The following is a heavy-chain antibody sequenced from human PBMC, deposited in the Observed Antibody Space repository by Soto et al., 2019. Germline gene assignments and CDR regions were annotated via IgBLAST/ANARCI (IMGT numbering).Heavy chain of an antibody. J-gene: IGHJ6*03. V-gene: IGHV4-59*08. CDR2: IYYSGST. D-gene: IGHD3-3*01. CDR3: ARLLTYYDFWSGYKSRDYYYMAV. Sequence: RWIRKKKRKGLEWIGYIYYSGSTNYNPSLKSRVTISVDTSKNQFSLKLSSVTAADTAVYYCARLLTYYDFWSGYKSRDYYYMAVWGKGTTVTVSS.